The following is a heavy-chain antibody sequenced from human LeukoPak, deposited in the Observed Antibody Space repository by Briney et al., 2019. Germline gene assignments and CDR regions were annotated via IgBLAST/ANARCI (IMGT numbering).Heavy chain of an antibody. Sequence: SSETLSLTCAVYGGSFSGYYWSWIRQPPGKGLEWIGYIYHSGSTYYNPSLKSRVTISVDRSKNQFSLKLSSVTAADTAVYYCAREPYGDYAGDAFDIWGQGTMVTVSS. CDR2: IYHSGST. D-gene: IGHD4-17*01. CDR3: AREPYGDYAGDAFDI. CDR1: GGSFSGYY. J-gene: IGHJ3*02. V-gene: IGHV4-30-2*01.